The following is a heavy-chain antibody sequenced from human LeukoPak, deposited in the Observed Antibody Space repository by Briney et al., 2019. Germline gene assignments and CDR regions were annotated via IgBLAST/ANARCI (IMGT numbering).Heavy chain of an antibody. J-gene: IGHJ5*02. CDR3: ASLGRTIFEVAFDPLRRWFDP. CDR1: GFTFNRYA. V-gene: IGHV3-30*03. CDR2: ISYDGSNR. D-gene: IGHD3-3*01. Sequence: GGSLRISCIGSGFTFNRYAFHWVRQAPGKGLEWVAVISYDGSNRYYADSVKGRFTVSRDNSKNTLYLHMDSLRYEDTAMYYCASLGRTIFEVAFDPLRRWFDPWGQGTLVTVFS.